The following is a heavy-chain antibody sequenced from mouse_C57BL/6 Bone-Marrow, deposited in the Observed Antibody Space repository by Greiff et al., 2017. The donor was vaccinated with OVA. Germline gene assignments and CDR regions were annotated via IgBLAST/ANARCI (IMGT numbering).Heavy chain of an antibody. CDR2: ISSGSSTI. Sequence: EVKLMESGGGLVKPGGSLKLSCAASGFTFSDYGMHWVRQAPEKGLEWVAYISSGSSTIYYADTVKGRFTISRDNAKNTLFLQMTSLRSEDTAMYYCARPGTYYSNRFAYWGQGTLVTVSA. V-gene: IGHV5-17*01. CDR1: GFTFSDYG. J-gene: IGHJ3*01. CDR3: ARPGTYYSNRFAY. D-gene: IGHD2-5*01.